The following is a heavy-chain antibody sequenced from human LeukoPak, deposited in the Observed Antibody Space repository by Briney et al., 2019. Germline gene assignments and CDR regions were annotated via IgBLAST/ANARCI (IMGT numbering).Heavy chain of an antibody. Sequence: EASVKVSCKASGYTFTSYGISWVRQAPGQGLEGMGWISAYNGNTNYAQKLQGRVTMTTDTSTSTAYMELSRLRSDDTAVYYCAGGGVLVVPAASLYYYYGMDVWGQGTTVTVSS. V-gene: IGHV1-18*01. CDR3: AGGGVLVVPAASLYYYYGMDV. D-gene: IGHD2-2*01. CDR1: GYTFTSYG. J-gene: IGHJ6*02. CDR2: ISAYNGNT.